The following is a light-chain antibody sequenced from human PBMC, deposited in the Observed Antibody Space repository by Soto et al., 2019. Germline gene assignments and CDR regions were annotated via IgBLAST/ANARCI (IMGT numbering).Light chain of an antibody. CDR2: DAA. CDR3: QQLNSYPQT. CDR1: QDISSY. Sequence: DFQMTQSPSTLSASVGDRVTITCRASQDISSYLAWYQQTPGKAPILLIYDAATLQSGVQSRFRGSGSGTDFTLTISSLQPEDFATYYCQQLNSYPQTFGQGTK. J-gene: IGKJ2*01. V-gene: IGKV1-9*01.